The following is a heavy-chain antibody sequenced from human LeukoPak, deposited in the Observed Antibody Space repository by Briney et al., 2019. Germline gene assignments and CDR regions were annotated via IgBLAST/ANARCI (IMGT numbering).Heavy chain of an antibody. CDR1: GGSISSGGYY. D-gene: IGHD3-22*01. J-gene: IGHJ4*02. Sequence: SQTLSLTCTVSGGSISSGGYYCSWSRQPPGKGLGLVGYIYYSGSTYYNPSLKSRVTISVDTSKNQFSLKLSSVTAADTAVHYCARGKYDSSGYYSDYWGQGTLVTVSS. V-gene: IGHV4-31*03. CDR2: IYYSGST. CDR3: ARGKYDSSGYYSDY.